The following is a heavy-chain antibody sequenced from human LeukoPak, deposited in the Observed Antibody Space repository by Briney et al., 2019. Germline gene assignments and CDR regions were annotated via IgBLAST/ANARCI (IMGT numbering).Heavy chain of an antibody. V-gene: IGHV4-59*08. CDR2: IYYIGST. J-gene: IGHJ5*02. D-gene: IGHD4-17*01. Sequence: SETLSLTCTVSGGSITSYYWSWIRQPPGKGLEWIGYIYYIGSTNYNPSLKSRVTISVDTSKNQFSLKLSSVTAADTAVYYCARFLGVGETGWFDPWGQGTLVTVSS. CDR1: GGSITSYY. CDR3: ARFLGVGETGWFDP.